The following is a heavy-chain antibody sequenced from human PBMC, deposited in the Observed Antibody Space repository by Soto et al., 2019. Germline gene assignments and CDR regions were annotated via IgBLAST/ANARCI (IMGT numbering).Heavy chain of an antibody. V-gene: IGHV3-21*04. J-gene: IGHJ3*02. CDR2: ISSSSSYI. Sequence: GSLRLSCAASRFTFSSYSMNWVRQAPGRGLEWVSSISSSSSYIYYADSVKGRFTISRDNSKNTLYLQMNSLRAEDTAVYYCAKTYGATMIVVVTPDAFDIWGQGTMVTVSS. CDR3: AKTYGATMIVVVTPDAFDI. CDR1: RFTFSSYS. D-gene: IGHD3-22*01.